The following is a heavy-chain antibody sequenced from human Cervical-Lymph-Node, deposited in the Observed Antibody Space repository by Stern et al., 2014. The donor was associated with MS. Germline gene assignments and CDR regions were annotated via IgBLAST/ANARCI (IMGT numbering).Heavy chain of an antibody. CDR3: AALLRFLEWLQFDY. V-gene: IGHV1-24*01. CDR1: GYTLTELS. Sequence: VQLMQSGAEVKKPGASVKVSCKVSGYTLTELSMHWVRQAPGKGLEWMGGFDPEDGETIYAQKFQGRVTMTEDTSTDTAYMELSRLRSEDTAVYYCAALLRFLEWLQFDYWGQGTLVTVSS. D-gene: IGHD3-3*01. J-gene: IGHJ4*02. CDR2: FDPEDGET.